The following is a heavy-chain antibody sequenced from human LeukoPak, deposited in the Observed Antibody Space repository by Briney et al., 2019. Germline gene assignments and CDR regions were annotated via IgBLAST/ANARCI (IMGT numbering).Heavy chain of an antibody. Sequence: SETLSLTCTVSGGSISSYYWSWIRQPPGKGLEWIGYIYYSGSTNYNPSLKSRVTISVDTSKNQFSLKLSSVTAADTAVYYCARGGGYYYDSSGYYSYYYYYYMDVWGKGTTVTVSS. CDR1: GGSISSYY. J-gene: IGHJ6*03. D-gene: IGHD3-22*01. V-gene: IGHV4-59*01. CDR2: IYYSGST. CDR3: ARGGGYYYDSSGYYSYYYYYYMDV.